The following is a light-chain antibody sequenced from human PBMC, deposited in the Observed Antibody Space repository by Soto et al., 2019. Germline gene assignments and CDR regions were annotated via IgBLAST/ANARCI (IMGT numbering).Light chain of an antibody. V-gene: IGKV3-11*01. CDR1: QSVSSY. CDR2: DAP. CDR3: QQRSNWPLT. Sequence: EIVVTQSPATLSLYPGERATLSCRARQSVSSYLAWYQQQPGQAPRLLIYDAPNRATGVPARFSGSGSGTDFTLTISSLEPEDFAVYYCQQRSNWPLTFGGGTKVEIK. J-gene: IGKJ4*01.